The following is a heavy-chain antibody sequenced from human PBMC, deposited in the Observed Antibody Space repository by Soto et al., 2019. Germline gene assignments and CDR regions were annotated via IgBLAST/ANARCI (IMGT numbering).Heavy chain of an antibody. J-gene: IGHJ4*02. CDR3: ARARGYCSGGYCYGYYFDY. D-gene: IGHD2-15*01. V-gene: IGHV3-11*01. CDR1: GFTFSDYY. Sequence: GGSLRLSCAASGFTFSDYYMSWIRQAPKKGLERVSYISHSGTTIFYADSVKGRFTISRDNGKNSLYLQMNSLRAEDTAVYYCARARGYCSGGYCYGYYFDYWGQGTLVTVSS. CDR2: ISHSGTTI.